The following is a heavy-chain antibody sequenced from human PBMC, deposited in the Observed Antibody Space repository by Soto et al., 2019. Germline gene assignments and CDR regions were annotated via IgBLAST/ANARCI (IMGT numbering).Heavy chain of an antibody. CDR1: GYTFTSYG. J-gene: IGHJ6*02. V-gene: IGHV1-18*04. CDR2: ISAYNGNT. CDR3: AGDRGGGLIFGVVIIDPPPLRRGPYYYYGMDV. D-gene: IGHD3-3*01. Sequence: QVQLVQSGAEVKKPGASVKVSCKASGYTFTSYGISWVRQAPGQGLEWMGWISAYNGNTNYAQKLQGRVTMTTDTSTSTAYMELRSLRSDDTAVYYCAGDRGGGLIFGVVIIDPPPLRRGPYYYYGMDVWGQGTTVTVSS.